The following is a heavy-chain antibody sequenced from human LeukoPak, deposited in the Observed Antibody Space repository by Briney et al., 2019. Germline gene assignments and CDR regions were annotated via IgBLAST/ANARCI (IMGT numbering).Heavy chain of an antibody. J-gene: IGHJ4*02. CDR2: ISGSADNI. Sequence: PGGSLRLSCTASGFTLSSYAMSWVRQAPGEGLEWVSTISGSADNINYAEAVKGRFTISRDNSKNTMYLQMNSLRAEDTAVYYCAKQGFGCWGQGTLVTVS. CDR3: AKQGFGC. CDR1: GFTLSSYA. V-gene: IGHV3-23*01.